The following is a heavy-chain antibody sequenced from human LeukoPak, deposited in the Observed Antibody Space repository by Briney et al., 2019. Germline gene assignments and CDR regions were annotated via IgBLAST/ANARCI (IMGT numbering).Heavy chain of an antibody. CDR1: GGSISTYY. CDR3: ARVPPSCAHNWFDP. V-gene: IGHV4-59*12. Sequence: SETLSLTCTVSGGSISTYYWSWIRQPPEKGLEWIGDVYHSGGTNYNPSLKSRVTISVDTSKNQFSLRLTSVTAADTAVYYCARVPPSCAHNWFDPWGQGTLVTVSS. J-gene: IGHJ5*02. CDR2: VYHSGGT.